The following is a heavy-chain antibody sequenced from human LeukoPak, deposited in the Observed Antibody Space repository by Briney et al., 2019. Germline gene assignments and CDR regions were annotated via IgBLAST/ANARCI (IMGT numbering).Heavy chain of an antibody. J-gene: IGHJ3*02. V-gene: IGHV3-21*01. Sequence: PGGSLRLSCAASGLTFSNYDMHWVRQAPGKGLEWVSSISSSSSYIYYADSVKGRFTISRDNAKNSLYLQMNSLRAEDTAVYYCARAPAPYYYDSSGYYPEGAFDIWGQGTMVTVSS. D-gene: IGHD3-22*01. CDR3: ARAPAPYYYDSSGYYPEGAFDI. CDR1: GLTFSNYD. CDR2: ISSSSSYI.